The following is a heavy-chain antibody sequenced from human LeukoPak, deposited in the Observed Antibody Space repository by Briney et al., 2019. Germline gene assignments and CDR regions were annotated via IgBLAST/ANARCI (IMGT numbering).Heavy chain of an antibody. V-gene: IGHV4-59*01. CDR2: IYYSGST. Sequence: PSETLSLTCTVSGGSISSYYWSWIRQPPGKGLEWIGYIYYSGSTNYNPSLKSRVTISVDTSKNQFSLKLSSVTAADTAVYYCARGGYFDRLLPFDYWGQGTLVTVSS. J-gene: IGHJ4*02. CDR1: GGSISSYY. D-gene: IGHD3-9*01. CDR3: ARGGYFDRLLPFDY.